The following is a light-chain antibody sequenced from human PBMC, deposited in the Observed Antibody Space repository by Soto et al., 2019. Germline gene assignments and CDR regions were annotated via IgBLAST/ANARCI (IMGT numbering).Light chain of an antibody. CDR2: RTS. CDR1: QSLVSSDGNAY. J-gene: IGKJ1*01. CDR3: KQGTTWPPT. Sequence: DVVMTQSPLSLPVTLGQPASISCRSSQSLVSSDGNAYLSWFQQRPGQSPRRLIYRTSNRDSGDTDRVSGSGSGTDFTVTINRVEAEDGGVYYCKQGTTWPPTFGRGTKVEIK. V-gene: IGKV2-30*01.